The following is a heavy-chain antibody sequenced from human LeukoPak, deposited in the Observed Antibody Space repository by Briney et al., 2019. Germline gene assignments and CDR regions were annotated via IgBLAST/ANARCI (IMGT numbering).Heavy chain of an antibody. D-gene: IGHD3-10*01. CDR2: ISYDGTYN. CDR3: ARRRIGVLRGVTGPLDY. V-gene: IGHV3-30*04. Sequence: GGSLRLSCAASGFTFSSCAMYWVRQAPGKGLEWVAIISYDGTYNYYADSVKGRFTISRDNSHSTLHLQMNSLRAEDTAVYYCARRRIGVLRGVTGPLDYWGQGTLVTVSS. CDR1: GFTFSSCA. J-gene: IGHJ4*02.